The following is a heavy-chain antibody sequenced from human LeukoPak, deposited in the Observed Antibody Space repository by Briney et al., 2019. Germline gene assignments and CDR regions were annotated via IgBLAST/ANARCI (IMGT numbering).Heavy chain of an antibody. CDR3: APEPLRGKGLTFDY. Sequence: GGSLRLSCAASGFTFSTYAMTWVRQAPGKGLEWVSAIGGSGDTTYYADSLKGRFTISRDNSKNTLSLQMDSLRAEDTAVYYCAPEPLRGKGLTFDYWGQGTLVTVSS. V-gene: IGHV3-23*01. J-gene: IGHJ4*02. CDR2: IGGSGDTT. CDR1: GFTFSTYA. D-gene: IGHD3-16*01.